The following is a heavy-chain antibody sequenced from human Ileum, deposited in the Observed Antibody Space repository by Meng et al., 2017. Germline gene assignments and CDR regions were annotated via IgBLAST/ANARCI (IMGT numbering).Heavy chain of an antibody. J-gene: IGHJ4*02. CDR3: ARDRYSSSSVFDY. CDR1: GFTFSNYA. Sequence: QVHLLELGGGVVQPGGSLGLSCAASGFTFSNYAMHWVRQAPGKWLEWVAVISYDGSNKYYADSVKGRFTISRDNSKNTLYLQMNSLRAEDTAVYYCARDRYSSSSVFDYWGQGTLVTVSS. CDR2: ISYDGSNK. V-gene: IGHV3-30*01. D-gene: IGHD6-6*01.